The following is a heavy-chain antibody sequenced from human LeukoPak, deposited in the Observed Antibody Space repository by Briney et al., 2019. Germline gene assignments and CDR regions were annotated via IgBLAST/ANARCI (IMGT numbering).Heavy chain of an antibody. CDR3: ARVPYDSSGYYFDY. CDR1: GGSVSSGSYH. V-gene: IGHV4-61*01. Sequence: SETLSLTCTVSGGSVSSGSYHWSWIRQPPGKGLEWIGYIYYSGSTNYNPSLKSRVTISVDTSKNQFSLKLSSVTAADTAVYYCARVPYDSSGYYFDYWGQGTLVTVSS. CDR2: IYYSGST. J-gene: IGHJ4*02. D-gene: IGHD3-22*01.